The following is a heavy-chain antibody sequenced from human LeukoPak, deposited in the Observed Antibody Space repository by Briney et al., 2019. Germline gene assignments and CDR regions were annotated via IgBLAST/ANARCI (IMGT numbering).Heavy chain of an antibody. CDR1: GFTFSSYT. Sequence: GGSLRLSCAVSGFTFSSYTMNWVRQAPGKGLEWVSSITGSSTFIYYADSVKGRFTISRDNAKNSLYLQMNNLGAEDTAVYYCARDLTVTSTCWFDLWGQGTLVTVSS. CDR2: ITGSSTFI. CDR3: ARDLTVTSTCWFDL. V-gene: IGHV3-21*01. D-gene: IGHD4-11*01. J-gene: IGHJ5*02.